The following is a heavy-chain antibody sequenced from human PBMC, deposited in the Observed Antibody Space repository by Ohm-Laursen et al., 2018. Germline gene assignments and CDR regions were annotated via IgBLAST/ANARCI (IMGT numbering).Heavy chain of an antibody. CDR1: GGSFSGYY. Sequence: SETLSLTCAVYGGSFSGYYWSWIRQPPGKGLEWIGEINHSGSTNYNPSLNSRVTLSLDTSTNQFSLKLTSVTAADTAVYFCARRWPRGPRQLAGHFDYWGQGTLVTVSS. CDR2: INHSGST. D-gene: IGHD6-13*01. CDR3: ARRWPRGPRQLAGHFDY. V-gene: IGHV4-34*01. J-gene: IGHJ4*02.